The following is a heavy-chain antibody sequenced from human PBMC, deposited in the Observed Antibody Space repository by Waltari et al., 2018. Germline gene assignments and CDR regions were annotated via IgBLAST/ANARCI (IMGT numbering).Heavy chain of an antibody. V-gene: IGHV1-69-2*01. D-gene: IGHD3-10*01. Sequence: EVQLLQSGAEVKKPGTPVKISCKVSGDTFTDNYIHWIQQAPGKGLQRMGLREPEDGQAVYAEKFQGRVTMTADTSIHTAYMELTSLTSEDTAFYYCAAALGGGISASRPFHFWGQGTMITVSS. CDR1: GDTFTDNY. CDR2: REPEDGQA. CDR3: AAALGGGISASRPFHF. J-gene: IGHJ3*01.